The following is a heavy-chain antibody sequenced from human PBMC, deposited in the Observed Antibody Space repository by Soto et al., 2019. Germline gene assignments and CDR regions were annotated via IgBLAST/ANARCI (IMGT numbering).Heavy chain of an antibody. CDR3: AKDRPRLTQNFLDVY. D-gene: IGHD3-16*01. CDR1: GYTFTDHG. Sequence: QIQLVQSGAEVKKPGASVKVSCKASGYTFTDHGISWVRQAPGQGFEWMGWISAYNDYTAYAQKFQGRVTMTTDKYTNTAYMELRSLTSDDRAVYSCAKDRPRLTQNFLDVYWGQGTLVTVSS. V-gene: IGHV1-18*01. CDR2: ISAYNDYT. J-gene: IGHJ4*02.